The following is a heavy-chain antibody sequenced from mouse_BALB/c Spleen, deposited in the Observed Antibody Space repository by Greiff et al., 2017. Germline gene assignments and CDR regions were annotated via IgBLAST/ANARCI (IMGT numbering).Heavy chain of an antibody. CDR1: GYSITSDYA. CDR3: ARYYSYYFDY. D-gene: IGHD1-1*02. V-gene: IGHV3-2*02. Sequence: DVQLQESGPGLVKPSQSLSLTCTVTGYSITSDYAWNWIRQFPGNKLEWMGYISYSGSTSYNPSLKSRISITRDTSKNQFFLQLNSVTTEDTATYYCARYYSYYFDYWGQGTTLTVSS. J-gene: IGHJ2*01. CDR2: ISYSGST.